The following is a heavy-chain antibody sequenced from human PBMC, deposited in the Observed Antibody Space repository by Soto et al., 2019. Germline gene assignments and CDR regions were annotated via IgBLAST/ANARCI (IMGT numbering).Heavy chain of an antibody. CDR3: ASQRPTVTTFDY. V-gene: IGHV4-34*01. J-gene: IGHJ4*02. D-gene: IGHD4-17*01. CDR2: INPSGST. CDR1: GGSFNGYY. Sequence: QVQLRQWGAGLVKPSETLSLTCAVYGGSFNGYYWNWIRQPPGKGLEWIGEINPSGSTNYNPSLKSRVSISVDTSKNQFSLRLSSVTAADTAVYYCASQRPTVTTFDYWGQGTLVTVSS.